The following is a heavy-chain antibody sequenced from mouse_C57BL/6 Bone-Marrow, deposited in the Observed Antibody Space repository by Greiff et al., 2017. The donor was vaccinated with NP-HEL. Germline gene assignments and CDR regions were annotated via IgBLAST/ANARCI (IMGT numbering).Heavy chain of an antibody. CDR2: IYPGNSDT. CDR3: TRESHYYDYDGSYAMDY. D-gene: IGHD2-4*01. CDR1: GYTFTSYW. V-gene: IGHV1-5*01. J-gene: IGHJ4*01. Sequence: VQLKQSGTVLAKPGASVKMSCKTSGYTFTSYWMHWVKQRPGQGLEWIGAIYPGNSDTSYNQKFKGKAKLTAVTSASTAYMELSSLTNEDSAVDYCTRESHYYDYDGSYAMDYWGQGTSVTVSS.